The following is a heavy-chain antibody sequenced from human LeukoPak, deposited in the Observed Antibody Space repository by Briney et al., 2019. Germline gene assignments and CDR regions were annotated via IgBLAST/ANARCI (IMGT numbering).Heavy chain of an antibody. J-gene: IGHJ4*02. CDR1: GYTFTSYY. CDR2: INPSGGST. V-gene: IGHV1-46*01. CDR3: ARMYSNYVFDY. Sequence: ASVKVSCKASGYTFTSYYMHWVRQAPGQGLEWMGIINPSGGSTSYAQKFQGRVTMTRDMSTSTVYMELSNLRSEDTAVYYCARMYSNYVFDYWGRGTLVTVSS. D-gene: IGHD4-11*01.